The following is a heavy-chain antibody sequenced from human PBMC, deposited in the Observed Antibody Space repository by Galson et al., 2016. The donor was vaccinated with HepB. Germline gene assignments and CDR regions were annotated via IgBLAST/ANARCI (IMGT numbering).Heavy chain of an antibody. J-gene: IGHJ3*02. CDR1: GFTFLSYG. V-gene: IGHV3-30*18. CDR3: AKVGDGWELGDVFDI. CDR2: ISYDGSIK. D-gene: IGHD3-10*01. Sequence: SLRLSCAASGFTFLSYGMHWVRQAPGKGLEWVAVISYDGSIKYYVDSVKGRFTISRDNSKNTLYLQMNSLRAEDTAVYYCAKVGDGWELGDVFDIWGQGTMVTVSS.